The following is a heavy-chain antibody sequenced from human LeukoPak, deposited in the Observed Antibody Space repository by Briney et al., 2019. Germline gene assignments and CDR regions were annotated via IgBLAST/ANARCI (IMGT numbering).Heavy chain of an antibody. V-gene: IGHV3-11*01. CDR3: ARASMGYSSCDY. D-gene: IGHD6-6*01. J-gene: IGHJ4*02. Sequence: GGSLRLSCAASGFTFSEYYMSWIRQAPGKGLEWVSYISSSGSTIYYADSVKGRFTISRDNAKNSLYLRMNSLRAEDTAVYYCARASMGYSSCDYWGQGTLVTVSS. CDR1: GFTFSEYY. CDR2: ISSSGSTI.